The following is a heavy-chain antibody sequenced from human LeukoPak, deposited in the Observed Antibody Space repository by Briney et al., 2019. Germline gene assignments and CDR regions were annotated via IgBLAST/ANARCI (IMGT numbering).Heavy chain of an antibody. Sequence: ASVTVSCKASGGTFSSSAISWVRQAPGQGREWMGGIIPIFDTANDPQKFQGRVTITTDESTSTAYMELSSLRSEDTAVYYCARGVTYQLLTYYYYMDVWGKGTTVTVSS. D-gene: IGHD2-2*01. J-gene: IGHJ6*03. V-gene: IGHV1-69*05. CDR3: ARGVTYQLLTYYYYMDV. CDR1: GGTFSSSA. CDR2: IIPIFDTA.